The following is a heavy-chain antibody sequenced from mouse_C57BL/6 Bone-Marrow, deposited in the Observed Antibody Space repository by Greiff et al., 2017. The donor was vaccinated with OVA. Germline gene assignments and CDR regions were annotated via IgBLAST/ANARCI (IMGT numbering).Heavy chain of an antibody. CDR1: GYTFTSYW. J-gene: IGHJ4*01. D-gene: IGHD1-1*01. V-gene: IGHV1-64*01. Sequence: QVQLQQPGAELVKPGASVKLSCKASGYTFTSYWMHWVKQRPGQGLEWIGMIHPNSGSTNYNEKFKSKATLTVDKSSSTAYMQLSSLTSEDSAVYDCARGYGSPYAMDYWGQGTSVTVSS. CDR3: ARGYGSPYAMDY. CDR2: IHPNSGST.